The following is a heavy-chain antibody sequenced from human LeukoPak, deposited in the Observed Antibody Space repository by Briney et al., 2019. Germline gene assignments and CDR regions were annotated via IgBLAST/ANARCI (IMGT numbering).Heavy chain of an antibody. CDR1: GGSISSGNYY. V-gene: IGHV4-61*02. Sequence: PSQTLSLTCTVSGGSISSGNYYWSWIRQPAGKGLEWIGRIYTSGSTNYNPSLKSRVTISVDTSKSQFSLKLSSVTAADTAVYYCARDQAIIRFDYWGQGTLVTVSS. J-gene: IGHJ4*02. CDR2: IYTSGST. CDR3: ARDQAIIRFDY.